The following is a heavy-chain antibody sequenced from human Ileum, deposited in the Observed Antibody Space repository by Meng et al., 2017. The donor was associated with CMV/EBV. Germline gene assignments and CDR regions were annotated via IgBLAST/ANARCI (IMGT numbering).Heavy chain of an antibody. CDR1: GYTFTAYK. J-gene: IGHJ4*02. CDR3: ARAGDDYFDL. Sequence: KVSCKAYGYTFTAYKIHWVRQAPGQGLEWMGWINPNMGGPTYAQKFKDRVTVTKDTSISTVYMEVNSLTSDDTAVYYCARAGDDYFDLWGQGALVTVSS. CDR2: INPNMGGP. V-gene: IGHV1-2*02. D-gene: IGHD5-24*01.